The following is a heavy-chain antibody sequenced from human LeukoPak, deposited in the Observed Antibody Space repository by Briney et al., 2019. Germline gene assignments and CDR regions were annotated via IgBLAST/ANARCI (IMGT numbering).Heavy chain of an antibody. CDR2: ISGSGSTI. CDR3: ARDNAADDAFDI. V-gene: IGHV3-23*01. Sequence: GGSLRLSCAATGFTFSSYAMSWVRQAPGKGLEWVSAISGSGSTIYYADSVKGRFTISRDNAKNSLYLQMNSLRAEDTAVYYCARDNAADDAFDIWGQGTMVTVSS. J-gene: IGHJ3*02. D-gene: IGHD6-25*01. CDR1: GFTFSSYA.